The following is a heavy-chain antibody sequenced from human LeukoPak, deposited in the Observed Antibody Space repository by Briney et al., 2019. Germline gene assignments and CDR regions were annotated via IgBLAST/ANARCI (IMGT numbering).Heavy chain of an antibody. Sequence: ASVKVSCKASGYTFTGYDINWVRQAAGQGLEWMGWMNPNNSNTGYAQKFQGRVTITRDTSINTTYMELSSLISDDTAVYYCARDNIRFLGVKSGFDPWGQGTLVTVSS. D-gene: IGHD3-3*01. V-gene: IGHV1-8*03. CDR1: GYTFTGYD. J-gene: IGHJ5*02. CDR3: ARDNIRFLGVKSGFDP. CDR2: MNPNNSNT.